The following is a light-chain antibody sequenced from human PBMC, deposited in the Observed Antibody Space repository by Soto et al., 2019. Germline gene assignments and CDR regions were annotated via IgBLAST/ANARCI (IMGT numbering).Light chain of an antibody. CDR2: GAS. V-gene: IGKV3-15*01. CDR3: QQYNNWRPYT. CDR1: QNIGSN. J-gene: IGKJ3*01. Sequence: EVVMTQSPATLSASPGERVILSCRASQNIGSNLAWYQQRPGQAPRLLMYGASTRATETPARFSGSGSATDFTLNISSLQSEDFAVYYCQQYNNWRPYTFGQGAKVDLK.